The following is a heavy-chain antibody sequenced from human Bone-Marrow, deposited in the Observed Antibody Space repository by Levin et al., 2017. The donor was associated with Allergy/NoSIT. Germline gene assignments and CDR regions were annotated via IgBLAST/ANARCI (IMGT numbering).Heavy chain of an antibody. J-gene: IGHJ4*02. CDR2: ISPHDGDT. V-gene: IGHV1-18*01. CDR1: GYNFNSYG. CDR3: ARDTAPYYYHSGGYNV. D-gene: IGHD3-16*01. Sequence: VASVKVSCEAAGYNFNSYGITWVRQAPGQGLEWMGWISPHDGDTDYAQNFQGRVSMTTDRSTNTAFMELRSLRSDDTAVYYCARDTAPYYYHSGGYNVWGQGTLVAVCS.